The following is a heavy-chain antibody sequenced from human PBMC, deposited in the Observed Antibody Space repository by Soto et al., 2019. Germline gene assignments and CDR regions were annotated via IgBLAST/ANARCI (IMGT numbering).Heavy chain of an antibody. Sequence: GWSLRLSCAASGFTFSSYAMSWVRQAPGKGLEWVSAISGSGSSTYYADSVKGRFTISRDNSKNTLYLQMNSLRAEDTAVYYCAKDLYSSSWGYFQHWGQGTLVTVAS. D-gene: IGHD6-13*01. CDR2: ISGSGSST. V-gene: IGHV3-23*01. CDR3: AKDLYSSSWGYFQH. CDR1: GFTFSSYA. J-gene: IGHJ1*01.